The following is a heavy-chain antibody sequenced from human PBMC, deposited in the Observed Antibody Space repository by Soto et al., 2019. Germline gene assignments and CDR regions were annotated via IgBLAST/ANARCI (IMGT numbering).Heavy chain of an antibody. J-gene: IGHJ4*02. D-gene: IGHD6-13*01. V-gene: IGHV3-7*01. CDR1: GFTFNGYW. Sequence: DVQLVESGGGLVQPGGSLRLSCAASGFTFNGYWMSWVRQAPGKGLEWVANIKPDGSDQYYLDSVKGRFTLSKDNDKNSLYLQMNSLRAEDTAVYYCTRDPSAGASDDWGQGTLVTVSS. CDR3: TRDPSAGASDD. CDR2: IKPDGSDQ.